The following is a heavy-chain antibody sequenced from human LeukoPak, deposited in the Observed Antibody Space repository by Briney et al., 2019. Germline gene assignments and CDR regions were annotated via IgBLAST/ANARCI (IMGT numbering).Heavy chain of an antibody. J-gene: IGHJ4*02. CDR3: ANALGAHYFDS. D-gene: IGHD1-26*01. Sequence: GGSLRLSCAASGFTFSTHWMIWVRQAPGKGLEWVANIKQDGSEKDYVDSVKGRFIISRDNAKNSLYLQMNSLRAEDTAVYYCANALGAHYFDSWGQGTLVTVSS. CDR1: GFTFSTHW. V-gene: IGHV3-7*05. CDR2: IKQDGSEK.